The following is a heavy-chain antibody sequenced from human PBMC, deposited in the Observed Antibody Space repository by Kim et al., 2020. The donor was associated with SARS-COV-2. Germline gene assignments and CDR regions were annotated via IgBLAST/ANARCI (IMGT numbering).Heavy chain of an antibody. Sequence: SQTLSLTCAISGDSVSSNSAAWNWIRQSPSRGLEWLGRTYYRSKWYNDYAVSVKSRITINPDTSKNQFSLQLNSVTPEDTAVYYCARVDCSGGSCYSRGHNWFDPWGQGTLVTVSS. D-gene: IGHD2-15*01. J-gene: IGHJ5*02. V-gene: IGHV6-1*01. CDR3: ARVDCSGGSCYSRGHNWFDP. CDR2: TYYRSKWYN. CDR1: GDSVSSNSAA.